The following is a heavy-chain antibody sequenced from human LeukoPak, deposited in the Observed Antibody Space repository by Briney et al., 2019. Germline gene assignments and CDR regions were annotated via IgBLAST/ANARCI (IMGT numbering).Heavy chain of an antibody. D-gene: IGHD3-16*01. CDR3: ARTGSYNYCDY. CDR2: IYYSGST. J-gene: IGHJ4*02. V-gene: IGHV4-31*02. Sequence: SETLSLTCAVSSASISSGGYYWSWIRQHPGKGLEWIGYIYYSGSTKYNPSLKSRVSISVDTSKNQFSLNLRSVTAADTAVYYCARTGSYNYCDYWGQGTLVTVSS. CDR1: SASISSGGYY.